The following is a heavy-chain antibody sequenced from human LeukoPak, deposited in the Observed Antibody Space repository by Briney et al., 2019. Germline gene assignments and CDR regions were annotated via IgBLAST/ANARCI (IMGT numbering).Heavy chain of an antibody. J-gene: IGHJ4*02. Sequence: SETLSLTCTVSGGSISSGDYYCSWIRQPPGKGLEWVGYIYYSGSTYYNPSLKSRVTISVDPSNNQFSLKLSSVTAADTAVYYCARVAWDLLFAYWGQGTLVTVSS. CDR2: IYYSGST. D-gene: IGHD1-26*01. CDR3: ARVAWDLLFAY. V-gene: IGHV4-30-4*08. CDR1: GGSISSGDYY.